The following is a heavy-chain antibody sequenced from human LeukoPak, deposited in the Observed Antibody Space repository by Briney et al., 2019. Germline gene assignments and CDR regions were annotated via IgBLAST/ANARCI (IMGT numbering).Heavy chain of an antibody. V-gene: IGHV3-48*01. Sequence: PGGSLRLSCAASGFTFNKSPMNWVRQAPGKGLEWISNIRNDSDGTTYADSVKGRFTISRDNAKNSLYLQINSLRAEDTAVYYCVKDLNWAFDYWGQGTLVTVSP. CDR1: GFTFNKSP. CDR2: IRNDSDGT. CDR3: VKDLNWAFDY. J-gene: IGHJ4*02. D-gene: IGHD3-16*01.